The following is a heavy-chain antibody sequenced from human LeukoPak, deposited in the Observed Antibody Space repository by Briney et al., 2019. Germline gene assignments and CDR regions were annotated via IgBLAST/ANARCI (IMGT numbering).Heavy chain of an antibody. CDR2: FDPEDDET. Sequence: ASVKLSCKFSGSSLSELSMHWVRHAPGKGLEWKGGFDPEDDETIYAQKFQGRVTMTEDTSTDTAYMQLSSLRSEDTAVFYCATGTARVILDYWGEGTLVTVSS. D-gene: IGHD2-21*02. CDR1: GSSLSELS. J-gene: IGHJ4*02. CDR3: ATGTARVILDY. V-gene: IGHV1-24*01.